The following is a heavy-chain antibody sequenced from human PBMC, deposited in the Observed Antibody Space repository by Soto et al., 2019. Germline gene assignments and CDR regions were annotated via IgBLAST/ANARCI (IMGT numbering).Heavy chain of an antibody. D-gene: IGHD2-2*03. CDR1: GFSFSDYS. V-gene: IGHV3-21*01. J-gene: IGHJ6*02. Sequence: PGGSLRLSCAASGFSFSDYSMNWVRQAPGQGLEWVSSISSSSSYIYYADSVKGRFTISRDNAKNSLYLQMNSLRAEDTAVYYCAREVGSYYYGMDVWGQGTTVTVSS. CDR3: AREVGSYYYGMDV. CDR2: ISSSSSYI.